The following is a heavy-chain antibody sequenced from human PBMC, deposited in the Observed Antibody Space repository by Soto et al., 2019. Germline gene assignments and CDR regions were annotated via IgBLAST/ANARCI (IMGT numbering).Heavy chain of an antibody. CDR1: GFTFSINA. CDR3: AKDRDYPRDQFHY. J-gene: IGHJ4*02. CDR2: ISANGQGI. V-gene: IGHV3-23*01. D-gene: IGHD2-2*01. Sequence: LRLSCAASGFTFSINAMSWVRQAPGKGLEWVSAISANGQGIYYADSVRGRFTISRDNSKNTVFLHMDSLSAEDTAVYYCAKDRDYPRDQFHYWGQGTLVTVSS.